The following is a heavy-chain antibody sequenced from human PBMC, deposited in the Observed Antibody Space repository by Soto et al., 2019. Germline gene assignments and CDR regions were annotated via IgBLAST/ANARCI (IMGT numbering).Heavy chain of an antibody. CDR3: ARDRVSGDYYHDAFDI. J-gene: IGHJ3*02. Sequence: EVQMVESGGGLVQPGGSLRLSCAASGFTFSSYSMNWVRQAPGKGLEWVSYISGSSRTIYHADSVKGRFTISRDNAKNSLFLHMNSLRAEDTAVYYCARDRVSGDYYHDAFDIWGQGTMVTVSS. CDR1: GFTFSSYS. D-gene: IGHD3-10*01. V-gene: IGHV3-48*01. CDR2: ISGSSRTI.